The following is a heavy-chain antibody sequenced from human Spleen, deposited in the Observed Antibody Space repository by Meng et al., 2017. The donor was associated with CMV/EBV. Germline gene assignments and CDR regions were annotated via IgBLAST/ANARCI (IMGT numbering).Heavy chain of an antibody. CDR3: ARGLMD. CDR1: GFTFSSYW. Sequence: GESLKISCAASGFTFSSYWMTWVRQAPGKGLEWVANIKYDGSEKNYVDSVKGRFTISRDNAKNSVYLQMNSLRAEDTAVYYCARGLMDWGQGTLVTVSS. D-gene: IGHD2-8*01. V-gene: IGHV3-7*01. CDR2: IKYDGSEK. J-gene: IGHJ4*02.